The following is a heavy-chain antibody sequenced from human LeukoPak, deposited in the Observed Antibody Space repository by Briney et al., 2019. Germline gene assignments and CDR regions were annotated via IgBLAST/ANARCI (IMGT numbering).Heavy chain of an antibody. J-gene: IGHJ3*02. CDR2: IYYSGST. CDR1: GGSISSGGYY. D-gene: IGHD3-22*01. CDR3: ARDYDSTFDI. Sequence: SETLSLTCTVSGGSISSGGYYWSWIRQHPGKGLEWIGYIYYSGSTYYNPSLKSRVTISVDTSKNQFSLRLSSVTAADTAVYYCARDYDSTFDIWGQGTMVTVSS. V-gene: IGHV4-31*03.